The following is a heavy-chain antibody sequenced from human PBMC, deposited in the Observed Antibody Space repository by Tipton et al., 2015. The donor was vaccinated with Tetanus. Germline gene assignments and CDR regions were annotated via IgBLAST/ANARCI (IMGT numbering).Heavy chain of an antibody. CDR2: ISSSSSYI. V-gene: IGHV3-21*01. J-gene: IGHJ3*02. CDR3: AGDSKGDLGAFDI. Sequence: SLRLSCAASGFTFSSYSMNWVRQAPGKGLEWVSSISSSSSYIYYADSVKGRFTISRDNAKNSLYLQMNSLRAEDTAVYYCAGDSKGDLGAFDIWGQGTMVPVSS. D-gene: IGHD3-16*01. CDR1: GFTFSSYS.